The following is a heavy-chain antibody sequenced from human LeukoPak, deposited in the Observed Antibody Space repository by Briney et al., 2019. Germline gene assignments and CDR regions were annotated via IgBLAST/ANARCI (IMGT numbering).Heavy chain of an antibody. J-gene: IGHJ4*02. D-gene: IGHD4-23*01. CDR3: ARDPDVDGGNSELDY. CDR2: ISAYNGNT. Sequence: ASVKVSCKASGYTFTSYGISWVRQAPGQELEWMGWISAYNGNTNYAQKLQGRVTMTTDTSTSTAYMELRSLRSEDTAVYYCARDPDVDGGNSELDYWGQGTLVTVSS. V-gene: IGHV1-18*01. CDR1: GYTFTSYG.